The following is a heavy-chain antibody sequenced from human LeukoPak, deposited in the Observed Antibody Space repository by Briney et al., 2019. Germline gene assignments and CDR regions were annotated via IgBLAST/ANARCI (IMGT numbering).Heavy chain of an antibody. V-gene: IGHV1-18*01. Sequence: ASVKVSCKASGYTFTSYGISWVRQAPGQGLEWMGWISAYNGNTNYAQKLQGRVIMTTDTSTSTAYMELRSLRSDDTAVYYCARVVPEYYYDSSGYYYYYWGQGTLVTVSS. D-gene: IGHD3-22*01. J-gene: IGHJ4*02. CDR3: ARVVPEYYYDSSGYYYYY. CDR2: ISAYNGNT. CDR1: GYTFTSYG.